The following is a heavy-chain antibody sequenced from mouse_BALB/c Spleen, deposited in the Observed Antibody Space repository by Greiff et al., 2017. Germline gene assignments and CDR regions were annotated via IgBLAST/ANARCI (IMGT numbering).Heavy chain of an antibody. CDR3: AGGYFDY. V-gene: IGHV3-2*02. J-gene: IGHJ2*01. Sequence: EVQRVESGPGLVKPSQSLSLTCTVTGYSITSDYAWNWIRQFPGNKLEWMGYISYSGSTSYNPSLKSRISITRDTSKNQFFLQLNSVTTEDTATYYCAGGYFDYWGQGTTLTVSS. CDR2: ISYSGST. CDR1: GYSITSDYA.